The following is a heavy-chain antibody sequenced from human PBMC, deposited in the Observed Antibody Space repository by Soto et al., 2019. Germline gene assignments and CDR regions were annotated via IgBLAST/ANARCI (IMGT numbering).Heavy chain of an antibody. CDR1: GYSFTRHD. CDR3: ATGDYTDYSQWFDP. Sequence: VASVKVSCKATGYSFTRHDINWLRQAAGQGLEWMGWMNPNSGNAVYAQRFQGRVTMTRNTSITTAYIEVTSLKSEDTAVYFCATGDYTDYSQWFDPWGQGTLVTVSS. CDR2: MNPNSGNA. V-gene: IGHV1-8*01. J-gene: IGHJ5*02. D-gene: IGHD4-17*01.